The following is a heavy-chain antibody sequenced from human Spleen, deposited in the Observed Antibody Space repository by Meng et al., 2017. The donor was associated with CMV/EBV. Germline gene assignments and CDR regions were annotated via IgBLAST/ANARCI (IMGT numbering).Heavy chain of an antibody. Sequence: LCCPASGFTFYSAWMSWVRQAPGKGLEWVGRIKSRSDGGTSDYAAPVKGRFIISRDDSENTLYLQMNSLKTEDTAVYYCSTHLAAPHYWGRGTLVTVSS. CDR2: IKSRSDGGTS. V-gene: IGHV3-15*01. J-gene: IGHJ4*02. CDR1: GFTFYSAW. CDR3: STHLAAPHY.